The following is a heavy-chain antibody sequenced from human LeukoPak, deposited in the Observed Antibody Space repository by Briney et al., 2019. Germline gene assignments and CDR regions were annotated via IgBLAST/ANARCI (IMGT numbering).Heavy chain of an antibody. D-gene: IGHD1-26*01. Sequence: KTSETLSLTCTVSGGAIINYYWSWVRQPPGQGLEWIGEISLSGHTNYNPSLRSRVTMSLDESKNHLSLILASVTAADTAIYYCSRESGPFSPFGHWGQGTLVTVTS. CDR3: SRESGPFSPFGH. CDR1: GGAIINYY. V-gene: IGHV4-59*12. J-gene: IGHJ4*02. CDR2: ISLSGHT.